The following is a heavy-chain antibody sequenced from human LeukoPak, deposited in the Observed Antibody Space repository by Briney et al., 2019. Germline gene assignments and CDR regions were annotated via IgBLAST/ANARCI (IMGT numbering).Heavy chain of an antibody. Sequence: PGGSLRLSCAASGFTFSSYAMSWVRQAPGKGLEWVSAISGSGGSSYYADSVKGRFTISRDNSKNTLYLQMNSLRAEDTAVYYCAKDPSYYGSGSPYYWGQGTLVTVSS. CDR2: ISGSGGSS. CDR1: GFTFSSYA. CDR3: AKDPSYYGSGSPYY. V-gene: IGHV3-23*01. J-gene: IGHJ4*02. D-gene: IGHD3-10*01.